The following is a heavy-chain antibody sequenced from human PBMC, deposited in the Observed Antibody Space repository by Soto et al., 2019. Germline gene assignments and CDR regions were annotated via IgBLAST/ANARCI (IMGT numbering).Heavy chain of an antibody. D-gene: IGHD3-3*01. CDR3: ARANEYTIFGVVIFGGMDV. CDR2: MNPNSGNT. J-gene: IGHJ6*02. Sequence: ASVKVSCKASGYTFTGYDINWVRQATGQGLEWMGWMNPNSGNTGYAQKFQGRVTMTRNTSISTAYMELSSLRSEDTAVYYCARANEYTIFGVVIFGGMDVWGQGTTVTVSS. CDR1: GYTFTGYD. V-gene: IGHV1-8*01.